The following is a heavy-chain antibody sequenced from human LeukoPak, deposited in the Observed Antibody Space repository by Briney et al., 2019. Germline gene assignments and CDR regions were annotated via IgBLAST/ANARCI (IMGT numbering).Heavy chain of an antibody. CDR2: IFYIGST. V-gene: IGHV4-59*01. CDR3: ARSANYYYDSASYGVGFDV. Sequence: SETLSLTCTVSGGSISSYYWSWIRQPPGKGLEWIGNIFYIGSTKYNPSLKSRVTISVDTSKNQFSLKLSSVTAADTAMYYCARSANYYYDSASYGVGFDVWGQGTLVTVSS. J-gene: IGHJ3*01. D-gene: IGHD3-22*01. CDR1: GGSISSYY.